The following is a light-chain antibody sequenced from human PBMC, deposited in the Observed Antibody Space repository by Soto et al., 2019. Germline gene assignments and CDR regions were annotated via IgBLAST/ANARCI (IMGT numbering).Light chain of an antibody. CDR2: NTS. CDR1: QSISSW. J-gene: IGKJ2*01. Sequence: DSQMNQSPSTMSASVGDRVTITCRASQSISSWLAWYQQKPGKAPKLLIYNTSFLESGVPSRFSGSGSGTEFTLTISSLQPDDFATYYCQQYNTYPFAFGQGTKLEIK. V-gene: IGKV1-5*03. CDR3: QQYNTYPFA.